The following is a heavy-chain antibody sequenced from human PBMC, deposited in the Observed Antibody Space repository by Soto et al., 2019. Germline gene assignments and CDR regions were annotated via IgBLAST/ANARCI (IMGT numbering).Heavy chain of an antibody. CDR3: ARGAAGPPGKICDY. J-gene: IGHJ4*02. D-gene: IGHD6-13*01. CDR2: ISSSSSYI. V-gene: IGHV3-21*01. Sequence: EVQLVESGGGLVKPGGSLRLSCAASGFTFSSYSMNWVRQAPGKGLEWVSSISSSSSYIYYADSVKGRFTISRDNAKNSLNLQMNSLRAEDTAVYYCARGAAGPPGKICDYWGQGTLVTVSS. CDR1: GFTFSSYS.